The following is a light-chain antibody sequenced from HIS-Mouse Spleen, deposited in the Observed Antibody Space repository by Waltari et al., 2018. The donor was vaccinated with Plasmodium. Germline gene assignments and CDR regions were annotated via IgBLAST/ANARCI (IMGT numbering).Light chain of an antibody. J-gene: IGLJ3*02. Sequence: NFMLTQPHSVSESPGKTVTISCTRSSGSIASNYLQWYQQRPGSAPTTVIYEDNQRPSGVPDRFSGSIDSSSNSASLTISGLKTEDEADYYCQSYDSSNWVFGGGIKLTVL. V-gene: IGLV6-57*04. CDR1: SGSIASNY. CDR2: EDN. CDR3: QSYDSSNWV.